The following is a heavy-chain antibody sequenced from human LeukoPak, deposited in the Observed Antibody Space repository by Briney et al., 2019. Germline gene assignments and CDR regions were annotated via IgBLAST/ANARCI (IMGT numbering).Heavy chain of an antibody. V-gene: IGHV3-7*01. CDR2: IKQDGSEK. D-gene: IGHD3-10*01. CDR3: ARAGQEWFGELGFDQ. Sequence: GGSLRLSCAASGFSFSRYWMSWVRQAPGKGLEWVANIKQDGSEKNYVDSVKGRFTISRDNAKNSLYLQTNSLRAEDTAVYCCARAGQEWFGELGFDQWGQGTLVIVSS. CDR1: GFSFSRYW. J-gene: IGHJ4*02.